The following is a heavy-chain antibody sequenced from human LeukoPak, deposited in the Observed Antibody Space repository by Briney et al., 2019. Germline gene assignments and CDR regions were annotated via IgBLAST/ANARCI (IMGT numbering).Heavy chain of an antibody. D-gene: IGHD4-17*01. CDR2: ISSSSSYI. CDR3: ARDHYGDYRRGFDY. CDR1: GFTFSSYS. V-gene: IGHV3-21*01. J-gene: IGHJ4*02. Sequence: GGSLRLSCAASGFTFSSYSMNWVRQAPGKGLEWVSSISSSSSYIYYADSVKGRFTISRDNAKNSLYLQMNSLRAEDTAVYYCARDHYGDYRRGFDYWGQGTLVTVSS.